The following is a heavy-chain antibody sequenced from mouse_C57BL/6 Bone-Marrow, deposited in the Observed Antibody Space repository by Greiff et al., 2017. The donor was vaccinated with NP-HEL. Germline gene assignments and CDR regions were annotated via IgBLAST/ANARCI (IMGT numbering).Heavy chain of an antibody. J-gene: IGHJ3*01. D-gene: IGHD2-13*01. CDR1: GFTFSSYA. CDR3: AREKGLRFAY. V-gene: IGHV5-4*01. CDR2: ISDGGSYT. Sequence: EVMLVESGGGLVKPGGSLKLSCAASGFTFSSYAMSWVRQTPEKRLEWVATISDGGSYTYYPDNVKGRFTISRDNAKNNLYLQMSHLKSEDTAMYYCAREKGLRFAYWGQGTLVTVSA.